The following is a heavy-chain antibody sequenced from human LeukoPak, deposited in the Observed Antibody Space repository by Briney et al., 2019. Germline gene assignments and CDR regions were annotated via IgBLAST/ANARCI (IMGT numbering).Heavy chain of an antibody. J-gene: IGHJ4*02. CDR3: ARLLEGVAGTWGY. V-gene: IGHV5-51*01. CDR2: IYPGDSDP. D-gene: IGHD6-19*01. CDR1: GYTFTTYW. Sequence: GESLKISCKGSGYTFTTYWIGWVRQMPGKGLEWMGIIYPGDSDPRYSPSFQGQVTISADKSISTAYLQWSSLKASDTAMYYCARLLEGVAGTWGYWGQGTLVTVSS.